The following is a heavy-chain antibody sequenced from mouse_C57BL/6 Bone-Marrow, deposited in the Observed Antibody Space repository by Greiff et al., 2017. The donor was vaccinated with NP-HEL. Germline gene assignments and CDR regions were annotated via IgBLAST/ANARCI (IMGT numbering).Heavy chain of an antibody. CDR2: INPSSGYT. J-gene: IGHJ2*01. V-gene: IGHV1-4*01. Sequence: VQLQQSGAELARPGASVKMSCKASGYTFTSYTMRWVKQRPGQGLEWIGYINPSSGYTKYNQKFKDKATLTADKSSSTAYMQLSSLTSEDSAVYYCARRTGTGFDDWGQGTTLTVYS. CDR3: ARRTGTGFDD. D-gene: IGHD4-1*01. CDR1: GYTFTSYT.